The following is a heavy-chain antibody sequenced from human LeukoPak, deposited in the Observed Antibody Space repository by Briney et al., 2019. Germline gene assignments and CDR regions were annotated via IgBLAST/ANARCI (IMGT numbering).Heavy chain of an antibody. D-gene: IGHD2-2*01. CDR1: GGSISSITSLTYY. J-gene: IGHJ5*02. Sequence: SETLSLTCIASGGSISSITSLTYYWNWIRQSPGTGLEWIGSVHYSGTTYYNPSLKSRVTISVDTSKNQFSLKLNSVTAADTAIFYCVRHIPGYQLPRSPWFDPWGQGTLVTVSS. CDR2: VHYSGTT. V-gene: IGHV4-39*01. CDR3: VRHIPGYQLPRSPWFDP.